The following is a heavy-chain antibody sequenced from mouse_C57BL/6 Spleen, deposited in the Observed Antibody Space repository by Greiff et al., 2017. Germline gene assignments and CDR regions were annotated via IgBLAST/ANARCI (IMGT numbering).Heavy chain of an antibody. Sequence: QVQLQQSGPELVKPGASVKISCKASGYAFSSSWMHWVKQRPGQGLEWIGRIYPGGGDTNYNGKFKSKATLTADKSSSTAYMQLSSLTSEDSAVYFCASRGVFPAYWGQGTLVTVSA. V-gene: IGHV1-82*01. J-gene: IGHJ3*01. CDR3: ASRGVFPAY. CDR1: GYAFSSSW. D-gene: IGHD3-3*01. CDR2: IYPGGGDT.